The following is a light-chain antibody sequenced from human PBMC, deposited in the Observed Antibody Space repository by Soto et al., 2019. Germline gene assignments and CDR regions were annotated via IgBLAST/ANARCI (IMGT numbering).Light chain of an antibody. V-gene: IGLV2-14*01. J-gene: IGLJ1*01. Sequence: QSVLTQPASVSGSPGQSITISCTGTSSDVGGYNYVSWYQQHPGKAPKLMIYDVSNRPSGVSNRFSGSKSGNTASLTISGVQAEDEAEYYCCSYTSSSTLYVFGTGTKVTVL. CDR3: CSYTSSSTLYV. CDR1: SSDVGGYNY. CDR2: DVS.